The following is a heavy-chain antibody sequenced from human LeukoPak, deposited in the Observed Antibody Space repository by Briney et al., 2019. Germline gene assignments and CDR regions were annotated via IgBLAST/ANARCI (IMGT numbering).Heavy chain of an antibody. CDR1: GYTFTSYG. J-gene: IGHJ6*03. V-gene: IGHV1-18*01. CDR3: ARDLMVRGPMDV. Sequence: ASVKVSCKASGYTFTSYGISWVRQAPGQGLELMGWISAYNGNTNYAQKLHGRVTMTTDTSTSTAYMELRSLRSDDTAVYYCARDLMVRGPMDVWGKGTTVTVSS. CDR2: ISAYNGNT. D-gene: IGHD3-10*01.